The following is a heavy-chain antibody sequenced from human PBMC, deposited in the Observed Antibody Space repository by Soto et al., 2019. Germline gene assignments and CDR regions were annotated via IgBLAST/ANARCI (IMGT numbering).Heavy chain of an antibody. V-gene: IGHV4-34*01. Sequence: QVQLQQWGAGLLKPSETLSLTCAVYGGSFSGYYWSWIRQPPGKGLEWIGEINHSGSTNYNPSLKSRVTISVDTSKNQFSLKLSSVTAADTAVYYCASSGWYRFDYWGQGTLATVSS. CDR2: INHSGST. CDR3: ASSGWYRFDY. CDR1: GGSFSGYY. D-gene: IGHD6-19*01. J-gene: IGHJ4*02.